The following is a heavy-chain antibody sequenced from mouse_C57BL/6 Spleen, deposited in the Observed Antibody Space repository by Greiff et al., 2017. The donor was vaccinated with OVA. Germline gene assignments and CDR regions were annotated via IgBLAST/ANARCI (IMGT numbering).Heavy chain of an antibody. CDR3: THYYYGSSWFAY. V-gene: IGHV14-4*01. D-gene: IGHD1-1*01. CDR2: IDPENGDT. J-gene: IGHJ3*01. Sequence: VQLQQSGAELVRPGASVKLSCTASGFNIKDDYMHWVKQRPEQGLEWIGGIDPENGDTEYASKFQGKATITADTSSNTAYLQLSSLTSEDTAVYYCTHYYYGSSWFAYWGQGTLVTVSA. CDR1: GFNIKDDY.